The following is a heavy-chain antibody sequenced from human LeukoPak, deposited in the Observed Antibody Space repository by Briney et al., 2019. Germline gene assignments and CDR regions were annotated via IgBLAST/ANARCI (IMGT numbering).Heavy chain of an antibody. V-gene: IGHV4-38-2*01. D-gene: IGHD3-10*01. J-gene: IGHJ4*02. CDR1: GYSISSGYY. CDR3: ARQGFGKAFDY. Sequence: SETLSLTCAVSGYSISSGYYWGWIRQPPGEGLEWIGSIYHSGSAYYNPSLKSRVTISVDTSKNQFSLKLSSVTAADTAVYYCARQGFGKAFDYWGQGTLVTVPS. CDR2: IYHSGSA.